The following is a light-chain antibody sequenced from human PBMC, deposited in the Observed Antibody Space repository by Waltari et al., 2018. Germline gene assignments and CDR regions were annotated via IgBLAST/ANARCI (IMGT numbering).Light chain of an antibody. CDR3: QQYYSYPYT. J-gene: IGKJ2*01. CDR1: QGISSY. V-gene: IGKV1-8*01. Sequence: AIRMTQSPSSLSASTGHTVTITCRASQGISSYLAWYQQKPGKAPKLLIYAASTLQSGVPSRFSGSGSGTDFTLTISCLQSEDFATYYCQQYYSYPYTFGQGTKLEIK. CDR2: AAS.